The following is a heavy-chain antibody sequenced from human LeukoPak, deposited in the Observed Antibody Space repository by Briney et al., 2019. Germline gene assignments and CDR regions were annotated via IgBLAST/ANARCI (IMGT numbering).Heavy chain of an antibody. V-gene: IGHV1-18*01. J-gene: IGHJ4*02. CDR1: GYIFTNYG. D-gene: IGHD1-26*01. Sequence: ASVKVSXKASGYIFTNYGINWVRQAPGQGLEWMGWISAYNGNTKYTQKLQDRVTMTTDTSTSTAYMELKTLRSDDTAVYFCARAGYSRFVDDLDYWGQGTLVTVSS. CDR2: ISAYNGNT. CDR3: ARAGYSRFVDDLDY.